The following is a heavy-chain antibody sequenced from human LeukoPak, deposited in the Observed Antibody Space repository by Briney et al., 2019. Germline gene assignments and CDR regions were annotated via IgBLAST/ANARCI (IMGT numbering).Heavy chain of an antibody. Sequence: PGGSLRLSCAASGFTLSHYWMHWVRQAPGKGLVWVSRIDNTGTRTTYAEFVRGRFTISRDIATNMLYLQMISLRAEDTAVYFCARGGVVGAFDYWGQGALVTVSS. CDR3: ARGGVVGAFDY. CDR1: GFTLSHYW. D-gene: IGHD2-15*01. CDR2: IDNTGTRT. V-gene: IGHV3-74*01. J-gene: IGHJ4*02.